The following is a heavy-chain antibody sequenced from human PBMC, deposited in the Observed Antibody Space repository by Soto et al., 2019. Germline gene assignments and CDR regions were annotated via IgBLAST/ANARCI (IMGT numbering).Heavy chain of an antibody. CDR1: GFTFSSYA. CDR3: ARDPWTVDGYFDY. CDR2: ISYDGSNK. Sequence: QVQLVESGGGVVQPGRSLRLSCAASGFTFSSYAMHWVRQAPGKGLEWVAVISYDGSNKYYADSVKGRFTISRDNSKNTLYLQMNSLRAEDTAVYYCARDPWTVDGYFDYWGQGTLVTVSS. J-gene: IGHJ4*02. D-gene: IGHD6-19*01. V-gene: IGHV3-30-3*01.